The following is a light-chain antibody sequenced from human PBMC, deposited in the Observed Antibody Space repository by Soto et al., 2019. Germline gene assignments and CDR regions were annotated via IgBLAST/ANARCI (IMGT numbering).Light chain of an antibody. CDR1: QSISSY. Sequence: EIVLSQSPDTLSLSAVDRSTLSCRASQSISSYLAWYQQKPGQAPRLLIYGASNRATGIPDRFSGSGSGTDFTLTISRLEPEDFAVYYCQQYGSSGTFGQGTKWIS. V-gene: IGKV3-20*01. CDR3: QQYGSSGT. J-gene: IGKJ1*01. CDR2: GAS.